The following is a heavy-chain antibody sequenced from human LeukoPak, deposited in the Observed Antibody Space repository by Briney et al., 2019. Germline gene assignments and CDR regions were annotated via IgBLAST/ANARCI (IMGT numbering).Heavy chain of an antibody. Sequence: PGGSLRLSCAASGFTFSSYSLYWVRQAPRQGLELVWFISSSNSCIYYADSAMGRLTISRDNAQNSLYLQMNSLRAEDTAVYYCARDNPPSSGWSPYYCYYMDVWGKGTTVTVSS. CDR2: ISSSNSCI. V-gene: IGHV3-21*01. CDR3: ARDNPPSSGWSPYYCYYMDV. D-gene: IGHD6-19*01. J-gene: IGHJ6*03. CDR1: GFTFSSYS.